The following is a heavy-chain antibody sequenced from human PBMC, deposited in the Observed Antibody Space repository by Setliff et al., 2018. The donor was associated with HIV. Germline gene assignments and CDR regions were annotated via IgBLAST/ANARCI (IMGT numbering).Heavy chain of an antibody. D-gene: IGHD6-13*01. CDR2: IIPLFGTA. CDR1: GDTFRSNA. J-gene: IGHJ5*02. V-gene: IGHV1-69*06. Sequence: ASVKVSCKASGDTFRSNAISWVRQAPGQGLEWMGGIIPLFGTANYAQKFQGRVTITADKSTSTAYLELNSLRSEDSAIYYCAREIQIAVAAVGWFDPWGQGTLVTVSS. CDR3: AREIQIAVAAVGWFDP.